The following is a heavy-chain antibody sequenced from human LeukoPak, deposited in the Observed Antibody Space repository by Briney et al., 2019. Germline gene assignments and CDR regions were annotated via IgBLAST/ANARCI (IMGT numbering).Heavy chain of an antibody. D-gene: IGHD3-22*01. CDR2: IYYSGSI. V-gene: IGHV4/OR15-8*01. CDR3: ASLIRTYYDSSGYYSWFDP. Sequence: PSETLSLTCDVSGGSIDSTNWWNWVRQPPGKGLEWIGDIYYSGSIKYNPSLKSRVTMSVDTSKNQFSLKLSSVTAADTAVYYCASLIRTYYDSSGYYSWFDPWGQGTLVTVSS. CDR1: GGSIDSTNW. J-gene: IGHJ5*02.